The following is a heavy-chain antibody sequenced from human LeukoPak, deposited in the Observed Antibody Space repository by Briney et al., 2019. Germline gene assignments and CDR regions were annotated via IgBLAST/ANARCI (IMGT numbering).Heavy chain of an antibody. J-gene: IGHJ3*02. CDR2: IYTSGST. D-gene: IGHD3-3*01. Sequence: SETLSLTCTVSGGSISSGSYYWSWIRQPAGKGLEWIWRIYTSGSTNYNPSLKSRVTISVDTSKNQFSLKLSSVTAADTAVYYCARGVRWYYDFWSGYYSDAFDIWGQGTMVTVSS. V-gene: IGHV4-61*02. CDR1: GGSISSGSYY. CDR3: ARGVRWYYDFWSGYYSDAFDI.